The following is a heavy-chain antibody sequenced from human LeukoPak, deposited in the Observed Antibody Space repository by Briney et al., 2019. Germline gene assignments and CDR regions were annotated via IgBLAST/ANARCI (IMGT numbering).Heavy chain of an antibody. CDR3: ARPPVAAPTSYFGY. J-gene: IGHJ4*02. CDR2: IYYRGNT. CDR1: GGSSSSSTYY. V-gene: IGHV4-39*01. D-gene: IGHD6-25*01. Sequence: KPSETLSLTCTVSGGSSSSSTYYWGWIRQPPGKGLEWIGTIYYRGNTYYNPSLKSRITISVDTSKNQFSLNLNSVTAADTAVYYCARPPVAAPTSYFGYWGQGILVTVSS.